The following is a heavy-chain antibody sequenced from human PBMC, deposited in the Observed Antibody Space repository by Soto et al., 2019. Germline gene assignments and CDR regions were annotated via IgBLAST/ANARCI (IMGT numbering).Heavy chain of an antibody. CDR2: ISYEGSNK. Sequence: QVQLAESGGGVVQPGRSLSLSCAASGFTFSSYGMHWVRQAPGKGLEWVAVISYEGSNKYYADSVKGRFTISRDNSKNALYLPMNSLRAEDTAVYYCAKDLLRPGRAYGMDVWGEGTTVTVSS. J-gene: IGHJ6*04. CDR1: GFTFSSYG. V-gene: IGHV3-30*18. CDR3: AKDLLRPGRAYGMDV.